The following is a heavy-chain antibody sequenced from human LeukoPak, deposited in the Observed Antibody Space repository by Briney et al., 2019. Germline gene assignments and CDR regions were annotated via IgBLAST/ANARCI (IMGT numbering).Heavy chain of an antibody. Sequence: GASLRLSCAASGFTFTSYAMTWVRQAPGKGLEWVSGITVSGGSTYYADSVKGRITISRDNSKNTLYLQMNSVGDEDTAVYYCAKDLKAYSGNYVLDYWGQGTLVTVSA. CDR3: AKDLKAYSGNYVLDY. D-gene: IGHD1-26*01. CDR2: ITVSGGST. J-gene: IGHJ4*02. V-gene: IGHV3-23*01. CDR1: GFTFTSYA.